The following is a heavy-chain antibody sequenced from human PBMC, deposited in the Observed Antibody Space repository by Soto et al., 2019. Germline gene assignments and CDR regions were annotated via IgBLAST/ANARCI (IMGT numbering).Heavy chain of an antibody. CDR3: AVLGSGSLYSDY. CDR1: GFTFSSYG. J-gene: IGHJ4*02. Sequence: QVQLVESGGGVVQPGRSLRVSCAASGFTFSSYGMHWVRQAPGKGLEWVAVISYDGSNKYYADSVKGRFTISRDNSKNTLYLQMNSLRAEDTAVYYCAVLGSGSLYSDYWGEGTLVTVSS. CDR2: ISYDGSNK. V-gene: IGHV3-30*03. D-gene: IGHD3-10*01.